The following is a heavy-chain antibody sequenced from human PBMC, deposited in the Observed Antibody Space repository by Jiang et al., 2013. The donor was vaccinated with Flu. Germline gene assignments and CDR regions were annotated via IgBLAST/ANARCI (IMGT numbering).Heavy chain of an antibody. V-gene: IGHV5-51*01. CDR1: SFTSYW. D-gene: IGHD3-9*01. CDR3: ARQNYDILTGSAGGIDY. J-gene: IGHJ4*02. Sequence: SFTSYWIGWVRQMPGKGLERMGIIYPGDSDTRYSPSFQGQVTISADKSISTAYLQWSSLKASDTAMYYCARQNYDILTGSAGGIDYWGQGTLVTVSS. CDR2: IYPGDSDT.